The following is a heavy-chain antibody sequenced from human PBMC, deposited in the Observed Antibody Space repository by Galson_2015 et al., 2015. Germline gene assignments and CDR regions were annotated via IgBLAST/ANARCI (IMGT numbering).Heavy chain of an antibody. J-gene: IGHJ6*02. D-gene: IGHD6-6*01. Sequence: SLRLSCAASGFTFSSYAMHWVRQAPGKGLEWVAVISYDGSNKYYADSVKGRFTISRDNSKNTLYLQMNSLRAEDTAVYYCARDIGFVFSSSSPLYGMDVWGQGTTVTVSS. CDR1: GFTFSSYA. V-gene: IGHV3-30-3*01. CDR2: ISYDGSNK. CDR3: ARDIGFVFSSSSPLYGMDV.